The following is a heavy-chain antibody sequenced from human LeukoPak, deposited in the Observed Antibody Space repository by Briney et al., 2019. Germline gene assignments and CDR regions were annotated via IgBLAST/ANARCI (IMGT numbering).Heavy chain of an antibody. J-gene: IGHJ4*02. CDR2: INHSGST. CDR3: ALRTWNYDY. Sequence: SETLSLTCAVYGGSFSGYYWSWIRQPPGKGLEWIREINHSGSTNYNPSLKSRVTISVDTSKNQFSLKLSSVTAADTAVYYCALRTWNYDYWGQGTLVTVSS. D-gene: IGHD1-7*01. CDR1: GGSFSGYY. V-gene: IGHV4-34*01.